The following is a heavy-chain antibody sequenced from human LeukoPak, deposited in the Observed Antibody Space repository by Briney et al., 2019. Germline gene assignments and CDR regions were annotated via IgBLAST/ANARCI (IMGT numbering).Heavy chain of an antibody. J-gene: IGHJ4*02. CDR1: GFTFSSYA. D-gene: IGHD3-9*01. CDR2: ISYDGSNK. CDR3: AKGVNFDWLPDDS. Sequence: GGSLRLSCAASGFTFSSYAMHWVRQAPGKGLEWVAVISYDGSNKYYADSVKGRFTISRDNSKNTLYLQMNSLRAEDTAVYYCAKGVNFDWLPDDSWGQGTLVTVSS. V-gene: IGHV3-30-3*01.